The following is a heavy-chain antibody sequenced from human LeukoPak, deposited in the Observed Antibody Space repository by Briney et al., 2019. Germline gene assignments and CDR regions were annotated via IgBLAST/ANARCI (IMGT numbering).Heavy chain of an antibody. CDR3: ARATVIGTVPVPGFLDV. J-gene: IGHJ6*04. V-gene: IGHV3-13*01. D-gene: IGHD6-19*01. CDR1: GFTFSSYD. CDR2: IGTIGDT. Sequence: GGSLRLSCAASGFTFSSYDMHWVRQVAGRGLEWVSSIGTIGDTFYPGSVKGRFTISRENAKNSLYLQMNSLRAGDTAVYYCARATVIGTVPVPGFLDVWGKGTTIAVSS.